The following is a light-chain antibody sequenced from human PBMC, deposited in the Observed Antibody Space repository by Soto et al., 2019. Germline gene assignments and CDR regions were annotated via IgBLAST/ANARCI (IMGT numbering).Light chain of an antibody. CDR2: AAS. CDR1: QSIISY. V-gene: IGKV1-39*01. J-gene: IGKJ1*01. CDR3: HQSYHIPQT. Sequence: DIHLTQSPSSLSASVGDRVTITCRASQSIISYLHWYQHKPGRVPKLLVYAASNLQSGVPSRFSGTGSGTDFTLTIASLQPEDFATYYCHQSYHIPQTSGQGSRVDIK.